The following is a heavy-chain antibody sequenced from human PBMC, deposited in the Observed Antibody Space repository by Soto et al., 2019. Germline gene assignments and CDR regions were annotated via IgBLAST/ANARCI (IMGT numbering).Heavy chain of an antibody. CDR1: GFTVSSNY. CDR2: IYSGGST. Sequence: EVQLVESGGGLVQPGGSLRLSCAASGFTVSSNYMSWVRQAPGKGLEWVSVIYSGGSTYYADSVKGRFTISRDNSKNTLYLQMNSLRAEDTAVYYCARSSWDRKLRLEKITMVRVLLFDYWGQGNLVTVSS. CDR3: ARSSWDRKLRLEKITMVRVLLFDY. V-gene: IGHV3-66*01. J-gene: IGHJ4*02. D-gene: IGHD3-10*01.